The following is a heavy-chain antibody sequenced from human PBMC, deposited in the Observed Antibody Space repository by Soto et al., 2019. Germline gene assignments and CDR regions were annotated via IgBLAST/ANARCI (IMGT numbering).Heavy chain of an antibody. Sequence: XESLLLSGAASGFTFGNYWMHWVRQPPGKGPEWVSRMTSDGRTIQYADSVKGRFTVSRDNAKNTLYLQMNSLRAEDTAVYYCARAEVDYWGPGTLVTVSS. CDR3: ARAEVDY. CDR1: GFTFGNYW. J-gene: IGHJ4*02. CDR2: MTSDGRTI. V-gene: IGHV3-74*03.